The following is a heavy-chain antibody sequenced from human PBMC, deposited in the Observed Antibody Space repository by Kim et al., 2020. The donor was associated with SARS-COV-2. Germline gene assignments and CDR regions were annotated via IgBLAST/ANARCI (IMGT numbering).Heavy chain of an antibody. CDR2: IYYSGST. CDR1: GGSISSSSYY. J-gene: IGHJ4*02. V-gene: IGHV4-39*01. Sequence: SETLSLTCTVSGGSISSSSYYWGWIRQPPGKWLEWIGSIYYSGSTYYNPSLKSRVTISVDTSKNQFSLKLSSVTAADTAVYYCARCYDSSGYLNSWGQGT. CDR3: ARCYDSSGYLNS. D-gene: IGHD3-22*01.